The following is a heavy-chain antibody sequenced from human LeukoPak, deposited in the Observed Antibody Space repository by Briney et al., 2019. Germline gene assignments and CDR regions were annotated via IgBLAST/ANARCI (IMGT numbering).Heavy chain of an antibody. J-gene: IGHJ4*02. Sequence: SETLSLTCSVSGGSIRSGSYYWSWIRQPAGKGLEWIGRIQTSGSTNYNPSLKSRVTISVDTSKNQFSLKLISVTAAETAVYYCAREGGVDDLRYTKGGYYFDYWGQGTLVTVSS. D-gene: IGHD3-9*01. CDR2: IQTSGST. V-gene: IGHV4-61*02. CDR3: AREGGVDDLRYTKGGYYFDY. CDR1: GGSIRSGSYY.